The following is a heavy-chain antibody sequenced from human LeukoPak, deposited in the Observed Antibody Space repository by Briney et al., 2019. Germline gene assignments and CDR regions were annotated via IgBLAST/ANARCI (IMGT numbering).Heavy chain of an antibody. J-gene: IGHJ4*02. D-gene: IGHD4-17*01. CDR1: GFTFSNAW. V-gene: IGHV3-15*01. CDR2: IKSKTDGGTT. Sequence: GGPLRLSCAASGFTFSNAWTSWARQAPGKGLEWVGRIKSKTDGGTTDYAAPVKGRFTISRDDSKNTLYLQMNSLKTEDTAVYYCTSYMTTVTTFVYWGQGTLVTVSS. CDR3: TSYMTTVTTFVY.